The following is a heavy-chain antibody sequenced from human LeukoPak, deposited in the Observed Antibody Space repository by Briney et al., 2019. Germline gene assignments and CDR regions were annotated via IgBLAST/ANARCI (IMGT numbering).Heavy chain of an antibody. CDR1: GGSISSGGYY. CDR3: ASSSSWLNYFDY. CDR2: IYYSGST. J-gene: IGHJ4*02. V-gene: IGHV4-31*03. D-gene: IGHD6-13*01. Sequence: SETLSLTCTVSGGSISSGGYYWSWIRQHPGKGLEWIGYIYYSGSTYYNPSLKSRVTISVDTSKNQFSLKLSSVTAADTAVYYCASSSSWLNYFDYRGQGTLVTVSS.